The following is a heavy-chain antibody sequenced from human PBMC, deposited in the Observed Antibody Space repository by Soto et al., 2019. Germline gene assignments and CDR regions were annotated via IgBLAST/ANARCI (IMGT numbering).Heavy chain of an antibody. CDR2: MNPNSGNT. CDR3: ARVGYYYDSSGYYLSFDY. V-gene: IGHV1-8*02. CDR1: GYTFTSYG. Sequence: ASVKVSCKASGYTFTSYGISWVRQATGQGLEWMGWMNPNSGNTGYAQKFQGRVTMTRNTSISTAYMGLSSLRSEDTAVYYCARVGYYYDSSGYYLSFDYWGQGTLVTVSS. D-gene: IGHD3-22*01. J-gene: IGHJ4*02.